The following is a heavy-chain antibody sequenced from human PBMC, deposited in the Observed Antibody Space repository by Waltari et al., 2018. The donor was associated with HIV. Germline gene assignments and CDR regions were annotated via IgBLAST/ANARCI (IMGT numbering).Heavy chain of an antibody. CDR3: ATTRQWLVHSGLDV. Sequence: QVQLVQSGAEVKNPGASVKVSCKVSGYILTELSIHWVRQAPGEGLEWMGGFDREDGETIDAQKFQGRVTMSEDTSTDTAYMELSSLRSEDTAVYYCATTRQWLVHSGLDVWGQGTTVPVSS. CDR2: FDREDGET. CDR1: GYILTELS. V-gene: IGHV1-24*01. J-gene: IGHJ6*02. D-gene: IGHD6-19*01.